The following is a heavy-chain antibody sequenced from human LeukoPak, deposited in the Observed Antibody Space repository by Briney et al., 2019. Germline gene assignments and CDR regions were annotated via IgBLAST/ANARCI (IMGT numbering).Heavy chain of an antibody. CDR1: GYTFTSYG. Sequence: ASVKVSCKASGYTFTSYGISWVRQAPGQGLEWMGWISVYNGNTNYAQKLQGRVTMTTDTSTSTAYMELRSLRSDDTAVYYCARERVAHTNYYYCGMDVWGQGTMVTVSS. CDR2: ISVYNGNT. CDR3: ARERVAHTNYYYCGMDV. D-gene: IGHD2-15*01. V-gene: IGHV1-18*01. J-gene: IGHJ6*02.